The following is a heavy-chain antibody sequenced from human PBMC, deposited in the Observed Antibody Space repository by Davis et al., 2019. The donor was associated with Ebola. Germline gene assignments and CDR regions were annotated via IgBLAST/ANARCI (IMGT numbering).Heavy chain of an antibody. V-gene: IGHV3-23*01. J-gene: IGHJ6*03. Sequence: PGGSLRLSCAASRFTFSNAWMSWVRQAPGKGLEWVSGISGSGGSTKGRFIISRDNSKNTLYLQMNRLRAEDTAVYYCAKETNYYMDVWGKGTTVTVSS. CDR1: RFTFSNAW. CDR2: ISGSGGST. CDR3: AKETNYYMDV.